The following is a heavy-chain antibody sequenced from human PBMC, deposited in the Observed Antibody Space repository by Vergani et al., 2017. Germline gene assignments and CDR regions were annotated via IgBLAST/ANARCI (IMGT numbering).Heavy chain of an antibody. Sequence: QVQLVQSGAEVKKPGASVKVSCKASGYTFTGYYMHWERQAPGQGLEWMGWINPNSGGTNYAQKFQGRVTMTRDTSISTAYMELSRLRSDDTAVYYCARVGSLSQDGDAFDIWGQGTMVTVSS. J-gene: IGHJ3*02. D-gene: IGHD3-10*01. CDR2: INPNSGGT. CDR1: GYTFTGYY. CDR3: ARVGSLSQDGDAFDI. V-gene: IGHV1-2*02.